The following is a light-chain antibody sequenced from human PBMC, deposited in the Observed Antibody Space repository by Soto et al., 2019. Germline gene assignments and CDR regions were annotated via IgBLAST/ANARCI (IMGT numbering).Light chain of an antibody. CDR3: SSYTTSSTYV. Sequence: QSVLTQPASVSGSPGQSITIPCTGTSSDVGAYNYVSWYEHHPGKAPKLIIYDVTNRPSGVSHRFSGSKSGNTASLTISGLQAEDEADYYCSSYTTSSTYVFGTGTKLTVL. CDR2: DVT. V-gene: IGLV2-14*01. CDR1: SSDVGAYNY. J-gene: IGLJ1*01.